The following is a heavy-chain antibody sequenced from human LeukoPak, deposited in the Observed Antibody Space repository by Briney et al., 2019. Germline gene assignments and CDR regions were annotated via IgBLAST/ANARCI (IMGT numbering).Heavy chain of an antibody. Sequence: SETLSLTCAVSGSSISSGYYWGWIRQPPGKGLEWIGEINHSGSTNYNPSLKTRVTISVDTSKNRFSLKMSSVTAADTAVYYCARGGGYNWFDPWGQGTLVTVSS. D-gene: IGHD3-16*01. CDR3: ARGGGYNWFDP. J-gene: IGHJ5*02. V-gene: IGHV4-34*01. CDR1: GSSISSGYY. CDR2: INHSGST.